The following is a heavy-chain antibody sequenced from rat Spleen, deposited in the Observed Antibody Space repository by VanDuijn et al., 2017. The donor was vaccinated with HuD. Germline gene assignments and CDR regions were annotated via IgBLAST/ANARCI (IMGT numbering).Heavy chain of an antibody. CDR3: ARFGGEFDY. CDR2: VWGDGST. CDR1: GFSLTSYG. V-gene: IGHV2-1*01. J-gene: IGHJ2*01. D-gene: IGHD4-6*01. Sequence: QVQLKESGPGLVQPSQTLSLTCTVSGFSLTSYGVSWVRQPPGKGLEWMGGVWGDGSTAYNSALKSRLSITRDTSKSQVFLKMNSLQTEDTATYYCARFGGEFDYWGQGVMVTVSS.